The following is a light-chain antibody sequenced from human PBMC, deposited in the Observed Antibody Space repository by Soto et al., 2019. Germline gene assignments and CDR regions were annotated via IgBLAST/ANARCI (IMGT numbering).Light chain of an antibody. CDR3: QQYNNWPPWT. CDR2: GAS. V-gene: IGKV3-15*01. CDR1: QSVSNN. Sequence: EIVMMQSPATLSVSPGESATLSCRASQSVSNNLTWYQQKPGQPPRLLIYGASTRATGVPGRFSGSGSGTEFTLTISSLQSEDFAVYYCQQYNNWPPWTFGQGTKV. J-gene: IGKJ1*01.